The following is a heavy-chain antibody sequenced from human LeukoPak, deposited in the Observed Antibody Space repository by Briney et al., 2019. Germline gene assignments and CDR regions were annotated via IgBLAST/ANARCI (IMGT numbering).Heavy chain of an antibody. V-gene: IGHV3-48*02. CDR1: GFTFSSYN. J-gene: IGHJ4*02. D-gene: IGHD3-16*01. CDR3: AREWGFDY. CDR2: ISSSSNTI. Sequence: GGSLRLSCAASGFTFSSYNMNWVRQAPGKGLEWVSYISSSSNTIYYADSVKGRFTISRDKAKNELSLQMNSLRDDDTAVYYCAREWGFDYWGQGTLVTVSS.